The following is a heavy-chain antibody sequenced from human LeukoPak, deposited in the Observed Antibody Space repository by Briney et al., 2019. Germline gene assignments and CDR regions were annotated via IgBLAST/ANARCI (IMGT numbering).Heavy chain of an antibody. J-gene: IGHJ4*02. CDR1: GFTFNSYW. CDR2: INQDGSQK. Sequence: GGSLRLSCAVSGFTFNSYWMSWFRQAPGKGLEWVANINQDGSQKFSVDSVKGRFTISRDNAKNSLSLQMNSLRVEDTAVHYCARDWFDGDYDRFDYWGQGTLVTVSS. V-gene: IGHV3-7*03. D-gene: IGHD4-17*01. CDR3: ARDWFDGDYDRFDY.